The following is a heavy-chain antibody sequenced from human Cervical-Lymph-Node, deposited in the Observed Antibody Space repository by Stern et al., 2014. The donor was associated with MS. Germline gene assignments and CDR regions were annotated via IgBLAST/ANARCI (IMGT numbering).Heavy chain of an antibody. CDR1: GFNFNNVW. D-gene: IGHD1-7*01. Sequence: EMQLVESGGGLVKPGESLRLSCAASGFNFNNVWMSWVRQAPGKGLEWVGRIKSNADGGTADYVAPVKGRFTISRDDSRNTVSLQMNSLKTEDTAVYYCTTGTTGPRNYWGQGTLVTVSS. CDR3: TTGTTGPRNY. CDR2: IKSNADGGTA. V-gene: IGHV3-15*01. J-gene: IGHJ4*02.